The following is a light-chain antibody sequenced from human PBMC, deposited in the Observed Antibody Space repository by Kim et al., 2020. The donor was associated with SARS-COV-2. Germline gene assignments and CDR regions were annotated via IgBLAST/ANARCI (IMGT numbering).Light chain of an antibody. CDR2: RNN. CDR3: AAWDDSLSGVV. Sequence: QSVLTQPPSASGTPGQRVTISCSGSSSNIGSNYVYWYQQLPGTAPKLLICRNNQRSSGVPDRFSGSKSGTSASLAISGLRSEDEADYYCAAWDDSLSGVVFGGGTQLTVL. J-gene: IGLJ2*01. CDR1: SSNIGSNY. V-gene: IGLV1-47*01.